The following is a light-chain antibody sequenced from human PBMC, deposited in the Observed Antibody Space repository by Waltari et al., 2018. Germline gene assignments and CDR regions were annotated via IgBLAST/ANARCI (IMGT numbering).Light chain of an antibody. J-gene: IGLJ3*02. CDR3: SSYTSSSTPWV. V-gene: IGLV2-14*01. Sequence: QSALTQPASVSGSPGQSITISCTGTSSDVGGYNYVSWYQQHPGKAPKLMIYDVSKPPSGVSNRFSGSKSGNTASLTISGLQAEDEADYYCSSYTSSSTPWVFGGGTKLTVL. CDR1: SSDVGGYNY. CDR2: DVS.